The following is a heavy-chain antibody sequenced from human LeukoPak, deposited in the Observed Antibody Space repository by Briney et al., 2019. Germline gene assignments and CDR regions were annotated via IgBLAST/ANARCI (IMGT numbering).Heavy chain of an antibody. CDR3: VEGGGVGIGGFDY. V-gene: IGHV3-23*01. CDR2: VRDRGGHI. J-gene: IGHJ4*02. CDR1: GLTLSRDA. Sequence: GRSLSLAWAASGLTLSRDAMSWVRHAARGGLERDSYVRDRGGHIHYADSVKGRFTIFRHHSKNPLYLQMHSLRDEDTALYYCVEGGGVGIGGFDYWGQGALVTVSS. D-gene: IGHD3-16*01.